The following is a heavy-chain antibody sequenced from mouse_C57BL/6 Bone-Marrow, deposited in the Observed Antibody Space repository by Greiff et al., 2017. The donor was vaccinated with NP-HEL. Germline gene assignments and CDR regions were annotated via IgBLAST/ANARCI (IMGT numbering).Heavy chain of an antibody. CDR1: GDTFTSDG. CDR2: SYPRSGKN. J-gene: IGHJ2*01. D-gene: IGHD1-1*01. CDR3: EVLLRYLYFDY. Sequence: QVQLKQSGAELARPGASGKRAGKASGDTFTSDGISGGKQRNGQGRERMGESYPRSGKNYYNEKFKGKATLTADKSSSTAYMELRSLTSEDSAVYFCEVLLRYLYFDYWGQGTTLTVSS. V-gene: IGHV1-81*01.